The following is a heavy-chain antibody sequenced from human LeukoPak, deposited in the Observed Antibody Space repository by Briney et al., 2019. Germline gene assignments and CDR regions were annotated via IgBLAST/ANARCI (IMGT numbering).Heavy chain of an antibody. V-gene: IGHV4-30-2*01. J-gene: IGHJ3*02. CDR1: GGSISSGAYY. CDR3: ASRSGSSDI. D-gene: IGHD1-26*01. Sequence: PSETLSLTCTVSGGSISSGAYYWSWIRQPPGKGLEWIGYISQSGSTYYNPSLKSRVTISVDRSKNQFSLKLSSVTAADTSMYYCASRSGSSDIWGQGTMVTVSS. CDR2: ISQSGST.